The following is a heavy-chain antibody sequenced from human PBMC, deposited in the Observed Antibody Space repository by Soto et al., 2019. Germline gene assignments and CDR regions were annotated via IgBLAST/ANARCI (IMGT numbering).Heavy chain of an antibody. CDR1: GFTFSNYS. CDR2: ISSSSTYI. V-gene: IGHV3-21*01. CDR3: ASAEGDFGDYAFDI. Sequence: GGSLRLSCAASGFTFSNYSMNWVRQAPGKGLEWVSSISSSSTYIYYADSGNGRFTISRDNAKNSLYLQMNSLRAEDTAVYYCASAEGDFGDYAFDIWGQGTMVTVSS. J-gene: IGHJ3*02. D-gene: IGHD4-17*01.